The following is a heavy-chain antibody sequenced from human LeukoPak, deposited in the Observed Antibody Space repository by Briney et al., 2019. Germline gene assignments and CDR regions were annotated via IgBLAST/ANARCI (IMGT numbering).Heavy chain of an antibody. CDR2: ISGRSSTI. V-gene: IGHV3-48*01. J-gene: IGHJ4*02. D-gene: IGHD5-12*01. CDR1: GFTFSSYS. CDR3: ARDSDNGYDFSGVFDN. Sequence: GGSLRLSCAASGFTFSSYSMNWVRQAPGKGLEWVSYISGRSSTIFYADSVKGRFTISRDNAENSLYLQMNSLRAEDTAVYYCARDSDNGYDFSGVFDNWGQGTLVTVSS.